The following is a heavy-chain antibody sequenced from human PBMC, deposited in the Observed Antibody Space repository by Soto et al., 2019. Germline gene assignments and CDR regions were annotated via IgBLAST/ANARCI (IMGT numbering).Heavy chain of an antibody. CDR1: GFTFSSYA. D-gene: IGHD5-12*01. CDR2: ISYDGSNK. CDR3: ARETGSDSGYEGPFDY. J-gene: IGHJ4*02. Sequence: QVQLVESGGGVVQPGRSLRLSCAASGFTFSSYAMHWVRQAPGKGLEWVAVISYDGSNKYYADSVKGRFTISRDNSKNTLYLQMNSLRAEDTAVYYCARETGSDSGYEGPFDYWGQGTLVTVSS. V-gene: IGHV3-30-3*01.